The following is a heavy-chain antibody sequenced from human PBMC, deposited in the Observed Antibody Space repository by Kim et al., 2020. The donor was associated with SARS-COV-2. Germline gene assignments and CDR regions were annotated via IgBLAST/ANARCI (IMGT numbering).Heavy chain of an antibody. J-gene: IGHJ4*02. CDR2: VNAANDET. Sequence: ASVKVSCKASGYTFKSYPIHWLRQAPGQRLEWMGWVNAANDETKYSQKFQGRVTITRDTSANTAYMDLRSLTFEDTAIYYCARDMNPTVYDYWGQGTLFT. CDR3: ARDMNPTVYDY. V-gene: IGHV1-3*01. CDR1: GYTFKSYP. D-gene: IGHD4-4*01.